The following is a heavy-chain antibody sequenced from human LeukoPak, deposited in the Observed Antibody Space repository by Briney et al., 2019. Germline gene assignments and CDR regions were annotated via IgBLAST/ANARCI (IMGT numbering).Heavy chain of an antibody. Sequence: SETLSLTCTVSGYSITSGYYWGWIRQPPGKGLEWIGSIYYSGSTYYNPSLKSRVTISVDTSKNQFSLKLSSVTAADTAVYYCARQVKYQLLWSGYFDYWGQGTLVTVSS. CDR2: IYYSGST. D-gene: IGHD2-2*01. CDR1: GYSITSGYY. CDR3: ARQVKYQLLWSGYFDY. V-gene: IGHV4-38-2*02. J-gene: IGHJ4*02.